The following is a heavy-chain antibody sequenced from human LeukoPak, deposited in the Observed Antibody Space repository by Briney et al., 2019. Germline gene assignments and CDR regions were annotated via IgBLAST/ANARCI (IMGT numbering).Heavy chain of an antibody. Sequence: SETLSLTCAVYGGSFSGYYWSWIRRPPGKGLEWIGEINHSGSTNYNPSLKSRVTISVDTSKNQFSLKLSSVTAADTAVYYCARNGVYVWGSYRYTLTRFDYWGQGTLVTVSS. J-gene: IGHJ4*02. V-gene: IGHV4-34*01. CDR1: GGSFSGYY. CDR3: ARNGVYVWGSYRYTLTRFDY. CDR2: INHSGST. D-gene: IGHD3-16*02.